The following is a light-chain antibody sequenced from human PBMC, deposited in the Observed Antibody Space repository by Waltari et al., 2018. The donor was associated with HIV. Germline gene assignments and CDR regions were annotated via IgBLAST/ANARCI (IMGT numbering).Light chain of an antibody. Sequence: QSVLTQPPSASGTPGKRVTIYCSGSSSNIGRNYVYWYQQLPGTAPKLLIYTNNQLPSGVPDRFSGSTSGTSASLAISWLRSEDEAHYYCAAWTDRLSGVVFGTGTKVTV. CDR3: AAWTDRLSGVV. J-gene: IGLJ1*01. CDR1: SSNIGRNY. V-gene: IGLV1-47*01. CDR2: TNN.